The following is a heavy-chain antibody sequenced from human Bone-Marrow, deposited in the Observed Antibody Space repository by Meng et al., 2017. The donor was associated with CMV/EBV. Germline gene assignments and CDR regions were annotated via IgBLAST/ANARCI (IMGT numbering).Heavy chain of an antibody. D-gene: IGHD3-10*01. J-gene: IGHJ4*02. CDR3: ARGPYYGSGSYVL. V-gene: IGHV4-59*12. Sequence: SETLSLTCTVSGDSISSYYWSWIRQPPGKGLEWIGYIYSSGSTNYNPSLKSRVTISVDTSKNQFSLKLSSVTAADTAVYYCARGPYYGSGSYVLWGQGTLVTVSS. CDR1: GDSISSYY. CDR2: IYSSGST.